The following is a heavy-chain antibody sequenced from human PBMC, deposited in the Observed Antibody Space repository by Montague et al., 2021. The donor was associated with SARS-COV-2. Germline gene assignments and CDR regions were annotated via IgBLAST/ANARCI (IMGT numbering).Heavy chain of an antibody. V-gene: IGHV3-23*01. J-gene: IGHJ6*02. CDR1: GFTFSNSA. D-gene: IGHD3-10*01. Sequence: SLRLSCAASGFTFSNSAMNWVRQAPGKGLEWVSGSSDSDGGTHYADSVKGRFTISRGNSKNVLYLQMNSLRAEDTALYYCAKDSYYYGLGYGMDVWGQGTTVTVSS. CDR3: AKDSYYYGLGYGMDV. CDR2: SSDSDGGT.